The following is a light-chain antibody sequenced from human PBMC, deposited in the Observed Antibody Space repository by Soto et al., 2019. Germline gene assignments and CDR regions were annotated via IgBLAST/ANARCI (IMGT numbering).Light chain of an antibody. CDR3: QQYGSSPPYT. CDR2: AAS. J-gene: IGKJ2*01. CDR1: QSVSSGY. Sequence: EIVLTQSPGTLSLSPGERATLSCRASQSVSSGYLAWYQQKPGQAPRLLIYAASSRATGIPDRFSGSGSGTDFTLIISRVEPEDFAVYYCQQYGSSPPYTFGQGTKLEIK. V-gene: IGKV3-20*01.